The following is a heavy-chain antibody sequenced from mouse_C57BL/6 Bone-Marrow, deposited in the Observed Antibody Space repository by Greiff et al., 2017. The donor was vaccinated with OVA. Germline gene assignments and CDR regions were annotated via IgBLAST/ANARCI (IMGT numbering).Heavy chain of an antibody. CDR2: ISNGGGST. CDR1: GFTFSDYY. V-gene: IGHV5-12*01. Sequence: EVKLVESGGGLVQPGGSLKLSCAASGFTFSDYYMYWVRQTPEKRLEWVAYISNGGGSTYYPDTVKGRFTISRDNAKNTLYLQMSRLKSEDTAMYYCARHPYYGSSYYAMDYWGQGTSVTVSS. J-gene: IGHJ4*01. CDR3: ARHPYYGSSYYAMDY. D-gene: IGHD1-1*01.